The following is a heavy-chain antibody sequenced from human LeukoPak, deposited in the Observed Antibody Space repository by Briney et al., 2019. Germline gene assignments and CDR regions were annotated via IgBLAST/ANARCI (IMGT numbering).Heavy chain of an antibody. CDR2: ISWNSGSI. Sequence: PGRSLRLSCAASGFTFDDYAMHWVRQAPGKGLEWGSGISWNSGSIGYADSVKGRFTISRDNAKNSLYLQMNSVRADDMALYYCAKGPIAVAGTYFDYWGQGTLVTVSS. CDR3: AKGPIAVAGTYFDY. D-gene: IGHD6-19*01. J-gene: IGHJ4*02. CDR1: GFTFDDYA. V-gene: IGHV3-9*03.